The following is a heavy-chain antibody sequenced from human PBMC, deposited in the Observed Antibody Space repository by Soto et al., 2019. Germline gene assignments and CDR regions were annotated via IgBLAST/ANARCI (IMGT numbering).Heavy chain of an antibody. CDR1: GYTFTSYG. D-gene: IGHD3-22*01. Sequence: ASVKVSCKASGYTFTSYGINWVRQAPGRGLEWMGWINPGNGNTKYSQQFQGRVIIDRDTPASTAYMELSSLRSEDTAVYYCARGGYFDSSNYLAYWGLGTLVTVSS. J-gene: IGHJ4*02. V-gene: IGHV1-3*01. CDR2: INPGNGNT. CDR3: ARGGYFDSSNYLAY.